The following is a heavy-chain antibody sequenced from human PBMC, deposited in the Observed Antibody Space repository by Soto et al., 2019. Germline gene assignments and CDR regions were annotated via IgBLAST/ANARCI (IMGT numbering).Heavy chain of an antibody. V-gene: IGHV3-30*18. CDR3: AKCPGVAAAGPPFDP. J-gene: IGHJ5*02. D-gene: IGHD6-13*01. CDR1: GFTFSSYG. CDR2: ISYDGSNK. Sequence: QAGGSLRLSCAASGFTFSSYGIHWVRQAPGKGLEWVAVISYDGSNKYYADSVKGRFTISRDNSQNTLYLQMNTLRPEDTAVYYCAKCPGVAAAGPPFDPWGQGTLVTVSS.